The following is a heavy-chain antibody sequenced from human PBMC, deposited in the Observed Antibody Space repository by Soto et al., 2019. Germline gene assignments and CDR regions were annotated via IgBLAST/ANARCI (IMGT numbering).Heavy chain of an antibody. D-gene: IGHD3-3*01. V-gene: IGHV4-34*01. J-gene: IGHJ5*02. CDR1: GGSVNGYY. Sequence: SETLSLTCAVYGGSVNGYYCNWVRHPPLKGLEWIGEINHTGGTHYNPSLKSRVTMSVDTSKNQFSLRLSSVTAADTAIYYCATRITVFGLLIPPFDPWGQGTQVTVSS. CDR3: ATRITVFGLLIPPFDP. CDR2: INHTGGT.